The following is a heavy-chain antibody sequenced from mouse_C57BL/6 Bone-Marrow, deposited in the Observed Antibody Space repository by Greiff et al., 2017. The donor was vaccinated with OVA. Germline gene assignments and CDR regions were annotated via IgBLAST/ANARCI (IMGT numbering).Heavy chain of an antibody. CDR3: ASSDGYVWYFDF. CDR1: GYTFTSYW. Sequence: VQLKQPGAELVKPGASVKLSCKASGYTFTSYWMHWVKQRPGQGLEWIGMIHPNSGSTNYNEKFKSKATLTVDKSSSTAYMQLSSLTSEDSAVFYCASSDGYVWYFDFWGTGTTVTVAS. D-gene: IGHD2-3*01. CDR2: IHPNSGST. J-gene: IGHJ1*03. V-gene: IGHV1-64*01.